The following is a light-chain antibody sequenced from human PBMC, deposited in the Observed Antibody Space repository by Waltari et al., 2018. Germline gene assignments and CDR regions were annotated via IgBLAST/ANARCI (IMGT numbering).Light chain of an antibody. Sequence: DIQMTQFPSTLSASVGDRVTITCRASQSISRWLALYQQKPGNAPKLLKYKASNLQSGVPSSFSASGSRTEFTLSITGLQPDDFATYYCQQYTSYSTFGQVTKVEI. J-gene: IGKJ1*01. V-gene: IGKV1-5*03. CDR2: KAS. CDR1: QSISRW. CDR3: QQYTSYST.